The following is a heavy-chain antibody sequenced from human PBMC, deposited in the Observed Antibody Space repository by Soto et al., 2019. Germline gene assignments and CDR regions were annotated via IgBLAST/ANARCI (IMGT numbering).Heavy chain of an antibody. J-gene: IGHJ4*02. D-gene: IGHD3-10*01. V-gene: IGHV3-30-3*01. CDR3: ARDSPVWFGELWALDY. Sequence: QVQLVESGGGVVQPGRSLRLSCAASGFTFSSYAMHWVRQAPGKGLEWVAVISYDGSNKYYADSVKGRFTISRDNSKNTLYLQMNSLRAEDTAVYYCARDSPVWFGELWALDYWGQGTLVTVSS. CDR2: ISYDGSNK. CDR1: GFTFSSYA.